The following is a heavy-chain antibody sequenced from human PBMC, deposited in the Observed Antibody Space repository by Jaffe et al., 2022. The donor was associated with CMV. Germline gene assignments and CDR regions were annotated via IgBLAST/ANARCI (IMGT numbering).Heavy chain of an antibody. CDR2: INGGNGDT. Sequence: QVQLMQSGAEVKKPGASVKVSCKASGYTFTTYVIYWVRQAPGQRLEWMGRINGGNGDTTYSQNFQGRITITRDTSATTAYMDLSSLKSEDTAVYYCARDLFTRGSMGYWGQGTLVTVSS. CDR3: ARDLFTRGSMGY. D-gene: IGHD3-10*01. V-gene: IGHV1-3*01. J-gene: IGHJ4*02. CDR1: GYTFTTYV.